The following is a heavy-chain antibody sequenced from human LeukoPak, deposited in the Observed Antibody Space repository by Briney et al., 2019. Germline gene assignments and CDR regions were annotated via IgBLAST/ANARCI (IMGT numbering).Heavy chain of an antibody. CDR2: ISGSGGST. Sequence: GGSLRLSCAASGFTFGSYAMSWVRQAPGKGLEWVSAISGSGGSTYYADSVKGRFTISRDNSKNTLYLQMNSLRAEDTAVYYCAKDLKGYSSSSESWGQGTLVTVSS. J-gene: IGHJ4*02. V-gene: IGHV3-23*01. CDR1: GFTFGSYA. D-gene: IGHD6-6*01. CDR3: AKDLKGYSSSSES.